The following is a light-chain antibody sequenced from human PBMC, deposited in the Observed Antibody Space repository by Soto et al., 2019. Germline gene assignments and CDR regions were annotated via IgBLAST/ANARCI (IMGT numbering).Light chain of an antibody. V-gene: IGKV3-11*01. CDR3: QQGVNWPT. Sequence: NVLTQSPATLSLSPGERATLSCRASQSVRSYLAWYRQKPGQAPRLVIYNAFNRATGIPARFSGSGSGTDFTLAISSLEPEEFAVYYCQQGVNWPTFRGGTKIEIK. J-gene: IGKJ4*01. CDR2: NAF. CDR1: QSVRSY.